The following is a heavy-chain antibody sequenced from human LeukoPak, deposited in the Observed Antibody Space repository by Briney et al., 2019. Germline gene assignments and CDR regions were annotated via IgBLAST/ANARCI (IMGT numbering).Heavy chain of an antibody. CDR1: GFTVSAKY. J-gene: IGHJ4*02. D-gene: IGHD6-13*01. CDR2: IYSGGST. Sequence: GSLRLSCAASGFTVSAKYMNWVRQAPGKGLEWVSVIYSGGSTYYADSVKGRFTISRDNSKNTLYLQMNSLRADDTAVYYCARDPDSSSGKYFDYWGQGTLVTVSS. CDR3: ARDPDSSSGKYFDY. V-gene: IGHV3-53*01.